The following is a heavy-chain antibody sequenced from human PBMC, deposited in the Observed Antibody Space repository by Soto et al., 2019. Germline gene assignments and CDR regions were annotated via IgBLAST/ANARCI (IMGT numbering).Heavy chain of an antibody. CDR3: VTGGGDYDYGMDV. CDR2: IRRSGTT. D-gene: IGHD4-17*01. V-gene: IGHV4-34*01. CDR1: GGSFSSYY. Sequence: QVQLQQWGAGLLNPSETLSLTCAVSGGSFSSYYWSWIRQPPGKGLEWIGEIRRSGTTNYNSSLKSRLTMSVDTSMTQFSLRLTSVTAADTAVYYCVTGGGDYDYGMDVWGQGTTVTVSS. J-gene: IGHJ6*02.